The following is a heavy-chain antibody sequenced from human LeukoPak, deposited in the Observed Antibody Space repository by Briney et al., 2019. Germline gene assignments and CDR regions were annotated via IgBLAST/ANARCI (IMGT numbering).Heavy chain of an antibody. J-gene: IGHJ4*02. CDR1: GGSVSNYY. D-gene: IGHD2/OR15-2a*01. Sequence: SETLSLTCTVSGGSVSNYYWNWIRQPAGKGLEWIGRIYNGGSTNYNPSLESRVTISLDRSKNQFSLKLTSATAADTAVYYCAKSISMDFEYWGQGTLVTVSS. CDR3: AKSISMDFEY. CDR2: IYNGGST. V-gene: IGHV4-4*07.